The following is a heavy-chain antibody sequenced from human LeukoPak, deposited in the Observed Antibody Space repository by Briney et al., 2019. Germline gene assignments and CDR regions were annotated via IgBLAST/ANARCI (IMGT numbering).Heavy chain of an antibody. CDR1: GITVSTNY. CDR3: AQDRSVVVINYFDR. J-gene: IGHJ4*02. Sequence: GGSLRLSCAASGITVSTNYMSWVRQAPGKGLEWVSIAFSDGRTFYADSVKGRFTISRDSSKNTVFLQMNSLRAEDTAVYYCAQDRSVVVINYFDRWGQGTLVTVSS. CDR2: AFSDGRT. D-gene: IGHD2-21*01. V-gene: IGHV3-53*01.